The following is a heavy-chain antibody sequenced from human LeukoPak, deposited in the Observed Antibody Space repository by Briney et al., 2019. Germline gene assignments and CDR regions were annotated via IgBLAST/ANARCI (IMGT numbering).Heavy chain of an antibody. Sequence: SETLSLTCTVSGGSIRSSNYYWGWIRQPPGKGLEWIGYIYHSGSTKYNPSLKSRVTISVDTSKNQFSLKLSSVTAADTAVYYCARDGYSGNDGLWGQGTLVTVSS. CDR1: GGSIRSSNYY. CDR2: IYHSGST. J-gene: IGHJ4*02. V-gene: IGHV4-61*01. CDR3: ARDGYSGNDGL. D-gene: IGHD5-12*01.